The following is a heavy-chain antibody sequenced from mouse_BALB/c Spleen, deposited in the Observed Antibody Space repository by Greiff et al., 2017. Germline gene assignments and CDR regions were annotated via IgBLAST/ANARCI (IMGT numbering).Heavy chain of an antibody. D-gene: IGHD1-1*01. CDR3: ARVNLTVRFYAMDY. Sequence: QVQLKQSGPGLVAPSQSVSITCTASGFSLTSYGVHWVRQPPGKGLEWLGVIWAGGSTNKNSALMSRLIISKDNSKSQVFLKMTSLQTDDTAMYYGARVNLTVRFYAMDYWGQGTSVTVSS. CDR2: IWAGGST. J-gene: IGHJ4*01. CDR1: GFSLTSYG. V-gene: IGHV2-9*02.